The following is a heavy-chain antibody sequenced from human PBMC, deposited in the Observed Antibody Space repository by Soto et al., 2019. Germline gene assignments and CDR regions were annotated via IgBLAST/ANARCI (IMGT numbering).Heavy chain of an antibody. Sequence: QVQLQESGPGLVKPSQTLSLTCPVSGGSISSGDYYWSWIRQPPGKGLEWIGYLYYSGSTYYNPSLKSRVTISVDTSKSQFSLKRSSVTAADTAVYYCARDYGRRGYFDLWGRGTLVTVAS. CDR3: ARDYGRRGYFDL. CDR1: GGSISSGDYY. D-gene: IGHD4-17*01. J-gene: IGHJ2*01. V-gene: IGHV4-30-4*01. CDR2: LYYSGST.